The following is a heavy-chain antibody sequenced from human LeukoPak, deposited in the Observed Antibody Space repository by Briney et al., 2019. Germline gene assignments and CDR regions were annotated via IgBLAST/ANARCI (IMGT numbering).Heavy chain of an antibody. CDR3: ARDRGGKYVVY. J-gene: IGHJ4*02. V-gene: IGHV1-2*02. CDR2: IHPNNGGT. Sequence: ASVKVSCKASGYTFTDYYMHWVRQAPGQGLEWIGWIHPNNGGTYYSQKFQGRVTMTRDTSITSAYMEMTRLRSDDTAVYYCARDRGGKYVVYWGQGTLVTVSS. CDR1: GYTFTDYY. D-gene: IGHD1-26*01.